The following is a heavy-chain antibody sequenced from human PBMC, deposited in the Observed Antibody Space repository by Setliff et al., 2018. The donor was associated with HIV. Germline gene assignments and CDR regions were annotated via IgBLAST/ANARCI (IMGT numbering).Heavy chain of an antibody. V-gene: IGHV3-9*01. CDR3: AKGLRPYKAPPDF. J-gene: IGHJ4*02. D-gene: IGHD1-1*01. Sequence: HPGGSLRLSCVASGFTLDEYAMYWVRQRPGKGLELVSSISWNRGTIGYADSVKGRFTISRDDAKNSLYLQMNSLRPEDSALYYCAKGLRPYKAPPDFWGQGTLVTVSS. CDR1: GFTLDEYA. CDR2: ISWNRGTI.